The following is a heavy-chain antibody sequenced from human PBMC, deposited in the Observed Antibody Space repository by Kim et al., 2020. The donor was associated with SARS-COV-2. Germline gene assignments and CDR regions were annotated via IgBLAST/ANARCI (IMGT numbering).Heavy chain of an antibody. D-gene: IGHD2-8*01. V-gene: IGHV3-21*01. CDR2: ISSSSSYI. Sequence: GGSLRLSCAASGFTFSSYSMNWVRHAPGKGLEWVSSISSSSSYIYYADSVKGRFTISRDNAKNSLYLQMNSLRAEDTAVYYCATMGTHGVGYWGQGTLVTVSS. CDR1: GFTFSSYS. J-gene: IGHJ4*02. CDR3: ATMGTHGVGY.